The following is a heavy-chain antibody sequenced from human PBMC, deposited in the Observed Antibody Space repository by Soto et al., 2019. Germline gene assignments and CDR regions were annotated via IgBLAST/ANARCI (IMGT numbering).Heavy chain of an antibody. CDR1: GFSLSTSGVG. D-gene: IGHD6-13*01. Sequence: QITLKESGPTLVKPTQTLTLTCTFSGFSLSTSGVGVGWIRQPPGKALEWLALIYWDDDKRYSPSLKSRLTSTKDTSKNQVVLTMTNMDPVDTATYYCAHSGSFQSIAAHYYFDYWGQGTLVTVSS. V-gene: IGHV2-5*02. J-gene: IGHJ4*02. CDR3: AHSGSFQSIAAHYYFDY. CDR2: IYWDDDK.